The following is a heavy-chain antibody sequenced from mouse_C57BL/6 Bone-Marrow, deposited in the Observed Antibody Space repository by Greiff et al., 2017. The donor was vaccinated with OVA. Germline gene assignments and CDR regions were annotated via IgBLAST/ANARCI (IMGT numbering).Heavy chain of an antibody. J-gene: IGHJ1*03. D-gene: IGHD1-1*01. CDR2: IDPSDSET. V-gene: IGHV1-52*01. CDR1: GYTFTSYW. Sequence: QVQLQQPGAELVRPGSSVKLSCKASGYTFTSYWMHWVKQRPIQGLEWIGNIDPSDSETHYNQKFKDKATLTVDKSSSTAYLQLSSLTSEDSAVYYCAREYYGSSLYWYFDVWGTGTTVTVSS. CDR3: AREYYGSSLYWYFDV.